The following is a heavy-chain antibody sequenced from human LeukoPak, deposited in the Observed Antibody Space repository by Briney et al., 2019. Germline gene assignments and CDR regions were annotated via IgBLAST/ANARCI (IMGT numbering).Heavy chain of an antibody. Sequence: GGSLILSCAASGFTFSSYAMNWVRQAPGKGLECISAISGSGDSTHYADSVKGRFTISRDNSKNTLYLQMNSLRAEDTAVYYCARNVSGQYFDIWGRGTLVTVSS. V-gene: IGHV3-23*01. CDR1: GFTFSSYA. CDR3: ARNVSGQYFDI. J-gene: IGHJ2*01. CDR2: ISGSGDST. D-gene: IGHD2/OR15-2a*01.